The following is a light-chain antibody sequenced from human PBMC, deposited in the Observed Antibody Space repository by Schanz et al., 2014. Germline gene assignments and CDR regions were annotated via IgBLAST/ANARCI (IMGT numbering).Light chain of an antibody. J-gene: IGKJ1*01. CDR2: DAS. CDR1: QSVSRY. CDR3: LQYNNWPPWT. Sequence: IVLTQSPGILSLSPGERAALSCRASQSVSRYLAWYQQKPGQAPRLLIYDASNRATGIPARFSGSGSGTDFTLTISRLEPEDFAVYYCLQYNNWPPWTFGQGTKVEIK. V-gene: IGKV3-11*01.